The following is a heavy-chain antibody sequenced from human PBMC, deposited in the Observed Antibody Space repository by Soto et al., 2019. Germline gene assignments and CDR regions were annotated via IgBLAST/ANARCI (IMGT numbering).Heavy chain of an antibody. CDR1: GFSLSTSGVG. CDR3: AHRRGYGYGSENFDY. J-gene: IGHJ4*02. Sequence: SGPTMVNPTQTLTLTCPFSGFSLSTSGVGVGWIRQPPGKALEWLALIYWNDDKRYSPSLKSRLTITKDTSKNQVVLTMTNMDPVDTATYYCAHRRGYGYGSENFDYWGQGTLVTVSS. D-gene: IGHD5-18*01. CDR2: IYWNDDK. V-gene: IGHV2-5*01.